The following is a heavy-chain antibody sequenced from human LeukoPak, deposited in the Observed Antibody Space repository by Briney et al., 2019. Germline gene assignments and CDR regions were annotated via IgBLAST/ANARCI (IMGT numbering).Heavy chain of an antibody. CDR2: LTQDGSER. CDR1: EFTFSNFY. J-gene: IGHJ4*02. CDR3: VRDATRGGDFDY. V-gene: IGHV3-7*01. Sequence: PGGSLRLSCAASEFTFSNFYMTWVRQAPGKGLEWVAGLTQDGSERYYVDSVKGRFTVSRDNAKNSLYLQMDSLRAEDTAVYYCVRDATRGGDFDYWGQGTLVTVSS. D-gene: IGHD2-21*01.